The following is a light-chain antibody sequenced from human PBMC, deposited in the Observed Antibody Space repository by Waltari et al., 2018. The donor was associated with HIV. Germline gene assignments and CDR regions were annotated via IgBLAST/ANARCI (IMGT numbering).Light chain of an antibody. CDR2: KAS. V-gene: IGKV1-5*03. Sequence: SVGDRVTITCRASQSISSWLAWYQQKPGKAPKLLIYKASSLESGVPSRFSGSGSGTEFTLTISSLQPDDFATYYCQQYTTSWTFGQGTKVEIK. CDR3: QQYTTSWT. J-gene: IGKJ1*01. CDR1: QSISSW.